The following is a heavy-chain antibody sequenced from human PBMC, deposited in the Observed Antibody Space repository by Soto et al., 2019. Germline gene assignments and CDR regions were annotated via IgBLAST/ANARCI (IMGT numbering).Heavy chain of an antibody. CDR3: ARHGQYCSGGSCYSGFYNWFDP. D-gene: IGHD2-15*01. V-gene: IGHV4-39*01. CDR2: IYYSGST. Sequence: SETLSLTCTVSGGSISSYYWSWIRQPPGKGLEWIGSIYYSGSTYYNPSLKSRVTISVDTSKNQFSLKLSSVTAADTAVYYCARHGQYCSGGSCYSGFYNWFDPWGQGTLVT. CDR1: GGSISSYY. J-gene: IGHJ5*02.